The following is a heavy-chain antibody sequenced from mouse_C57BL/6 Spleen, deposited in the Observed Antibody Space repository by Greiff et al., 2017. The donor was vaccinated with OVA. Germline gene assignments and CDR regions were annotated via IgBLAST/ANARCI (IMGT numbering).Heavy chain of an antibody. CDR2: IYPGSGST. J-gene: IGHJ2*01. V-gene: IGHV1-55*01. D-gene: IGHD2-2*01. Sequence: VKLQQPGAELVKPGASVKMSCKASGYTFTSYWITWVKQRPGQGLEWIGDIYPGSGSTNYNERFKSKATLTVDTSSSTAYMQLSSLTSEDSAVYYCAREVSMEWLPFDYWGEDATLTVSS. CDR3: AREVSMEWLPFDY. CDR1: GYTFTSYW.